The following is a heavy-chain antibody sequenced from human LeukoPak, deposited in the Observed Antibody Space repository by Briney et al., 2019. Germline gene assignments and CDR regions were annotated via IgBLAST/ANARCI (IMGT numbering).Heavy chain of an antibody. CDR1: GFTFSSYA. CDR2: IFGSGGSA. J-gene: IGHJ4*02. V-gene: IGHV3-23*01. Sequence: PGGSLRLSCTASGFTFSSYAMYWVRQAPGKGLEWVSGIFGSGGSAHYADSVKGRFTISRDNSQNTVYLQINSLRAEDTAVYYCGNTTTGYSSGRNPAWPVDYWGQGTLVTVSS. CDR3: GNTTTGYSSGRNPAWPVDY. D-gene: IGHD6-19*01.